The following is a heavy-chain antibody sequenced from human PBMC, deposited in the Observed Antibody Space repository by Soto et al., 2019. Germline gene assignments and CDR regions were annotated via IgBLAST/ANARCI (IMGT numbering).Heavy chain of an antibody. CDR2: IYHSGST. V-gene: IGHV4-4*01. CDR3: ASEAAGSGYDSNPTYYYYGMDV. J-gene: IGHJ6*02. CDR1: GGSISSSNW. D-gene: IGHD5-12*01. Sequence: QVQLQESGPGLVKPSGTLSLTCAVSGGSISSSNWWSWVRQPPGKGLEWMGEIYHSGSTNYNPSLKSRATLSVDKSKTQFSLKLSSVPAADTAVYCCASEAAGSGYDSNPTYYYYGMDVWGQGTTVTVSS.